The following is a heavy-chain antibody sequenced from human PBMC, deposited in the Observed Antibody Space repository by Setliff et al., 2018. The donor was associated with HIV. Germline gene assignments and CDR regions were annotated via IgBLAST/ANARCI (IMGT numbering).Heavy chain of an antibody. Sequence: SETLSLTCTVSNDSINYQYWAWIRQPPGKGLEWIGSIYYSGNTNYNPSLKSRVTISIDTSKSQFSLKLTSVSAAETAMYYCARGRRRSSTPYYFDYLCQGTLVTVSS. J-gene: IGHJ4*02. CDR2: IYYSGNT. V-gene: IGHV4-59*11. CDR3: ARGRRRSSTPYYFDY. CDR1: NDSINYQY.